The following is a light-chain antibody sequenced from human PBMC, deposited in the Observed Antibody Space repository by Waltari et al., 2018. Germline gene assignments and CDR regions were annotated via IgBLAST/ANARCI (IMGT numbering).Light chain of an antibody. V-gene: IGKV4-1*01. J-gene: IGKJ1*01. CDR2: WAS. CDR3: QQYYDTPWT. CDR1: RSVLYRANSNNY. Sequence: DIVMTQSPASLSVSLGERATINCKYSRSVLYRANSNNYLAWYQQKLGLPPKLLIYWASTRESGVPGRFSGSGSGTNFTLTISSLQAEDVAVYYCQQYYDTPWTFGQGTKVEIK.